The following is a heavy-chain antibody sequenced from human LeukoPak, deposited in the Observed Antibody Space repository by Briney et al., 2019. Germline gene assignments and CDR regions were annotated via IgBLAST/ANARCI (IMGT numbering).Heavy chain of an antibody. CDR3: ARDIGIGAFDI. D-gene: IGHD2-15*01. Sequence: SETLSLTCTVSGGSISSGDYYWSWIRQPPGKGLEWIGYIYYSGSTYYNPSLKSRVTISVDTSKNQFSLKLISVTAADTAVYYCARDIGIGAFDIWGQGTMVTVSS. J-gene: IGHJ3*02. V-gene: IGHV4-30-4*01. CDR2: IYYSGST. CDR1: GGSISSGDYY.